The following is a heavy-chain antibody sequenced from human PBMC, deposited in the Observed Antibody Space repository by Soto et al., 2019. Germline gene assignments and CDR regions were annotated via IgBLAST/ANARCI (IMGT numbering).Heavy chain of an antibody. Sequence: GESLKTSCNGSGYSFTSYWISWVRQMPGKGLELMGRIDPSDSYTNYSPSFQGHVTISADKSISTAYLQWSSLKASDTAMYYCARHYGDYVDAFDIWGQGTMVTVSS. CDR2: IDPSDSYT. CDR1: GYSFTSYW. D-gene: IGHD4-17*01. J-gene: IGHJ3*02. CDR3: ARHYGDYVDAFDI. V-gene: IGHV5-10-1*01.